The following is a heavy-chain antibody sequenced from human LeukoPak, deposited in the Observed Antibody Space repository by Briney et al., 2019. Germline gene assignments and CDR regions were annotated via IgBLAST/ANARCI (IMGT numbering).Heavy chain of an antibody. CDR3: ARGLGQWSRSDYFDC. V-gene: IGHV4-34*01. CDR2: VNHSGST. CDR1: GGFFSGSY. J-gene: IGHJ4*02. D-gene: IGHD6-19*01. Sequence: PSETLSLTCAVFGGFFSGSYWSWIRQPPGQRLEWIGEVNHSGSTNYNPSLKSRVTISVDTSKNHFSLNLTSVTAADTAVYYCARGLGQWSRSDYFDCWDQGTLVTVSP.